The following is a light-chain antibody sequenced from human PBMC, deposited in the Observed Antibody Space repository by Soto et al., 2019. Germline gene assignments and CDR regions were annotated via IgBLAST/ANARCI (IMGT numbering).Light chain of an antibody. J-gene: IGKJ1*01. CDR2: KAS. CDR1: QSISSS. CDR3: QQYNSSSRT. Sequence: DIQMTQSPSTLSASVRDRVTITCRASQSISSSLAWYQQKPGKDPNLLIYKASSLESGVPSRFSGSGSGTECTLTISSLQPDDFATYYGQQYNSSSRTFGQGTKVDIK. V-gene: IGKV1-5*03.